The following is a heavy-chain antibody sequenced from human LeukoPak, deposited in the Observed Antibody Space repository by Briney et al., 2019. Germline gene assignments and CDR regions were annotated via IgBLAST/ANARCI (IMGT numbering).Heavy chain of an antibody. CDR2: IYSRGLTRGST. CDR1: GGSLSSYY. D-gene: IGHD1-26*01. CDR3: ARDQEYSGSYYRYFDF. V-gene: IGHV4-59*01. J-gene: IGHJ4*02. Sequence: SETLSLTCTVSGGSLSSYYWSWIRQPPGKGLEWIGYIYSRGLTRGSTNYNPSLKSRVTISVDTSKNQFSLKLSSVTAADTAVYYCARDQEYSGSYYRYFDFWGQGTLVTVSS.